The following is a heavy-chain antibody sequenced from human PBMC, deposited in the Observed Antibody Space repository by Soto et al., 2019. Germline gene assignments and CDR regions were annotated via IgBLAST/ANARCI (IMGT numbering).Heavy chain of an antibody. J-gene: IGHJ6*04. CDR3: TRDDVHCNGGRCYGVPMDV. D-gene: IGHD2-15*01. CDR1: GFSVSSKY. Sequence: EVQLVESGGGLVQPGGSLRLSCAASGFSVSSKYMSWVRQAPGKGLEWVSLIQSGGSTYYAGSVKGRFTISRDNSENTLFLQMNSLRVEDTAVYYSTRDDVHCNGGRCYGVPMDVWGKGTRVTVSA. CDR2: IQSGGST. V-gene: IGHV3-66*01.